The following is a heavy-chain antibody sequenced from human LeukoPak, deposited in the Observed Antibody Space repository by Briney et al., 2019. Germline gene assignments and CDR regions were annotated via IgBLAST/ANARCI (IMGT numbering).Heavy chain of an antibody. V-gene: IGHV4-59*06. D-gene: IGHD3-10*01. CDR3: ARDYYGSGGNYGMDV. Sequence: SETLSLTCTVSGGSISSYYWSWIRQHPGKGLEWIGYIYYSGSTYYNPSLKSRVTISVDTSKNQFSLKLSSVTAADTAVYYCARDYYGSGGNYGMDVWGQGTTVTVSS. CDR2: IYYSGST. CDR1: GGSISSYY. J-gene: IGHJ6*02.